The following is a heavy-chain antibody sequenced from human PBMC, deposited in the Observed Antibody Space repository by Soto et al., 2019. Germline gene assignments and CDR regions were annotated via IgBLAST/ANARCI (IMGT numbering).Heavy chain of an antibody. Sequence: QVQLVQSGAEVKKPGASVEVSCKASGYTFSSYGISWVRQAPGQGLEWMGWISAYNGNTNYSQKLQGRVTMTTDTSTNTAYMELRSLRSDDTAVYYCAREREGFGRGILDVYGMDVWGQGTTVTVSS. V-gene: IGHV1-18*01. J-gene: IGHJ6*02. CDR2: ISAYNGNT. CDR1: GYTFSSYG. CDR3: AREREGFGRGILDVYGMDV. D-gene: IGHD6-13*01.